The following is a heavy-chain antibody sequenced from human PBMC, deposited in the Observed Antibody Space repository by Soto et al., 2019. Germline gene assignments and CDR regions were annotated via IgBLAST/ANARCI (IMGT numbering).Heavy chain of an antibody. CDR2: IHYSGGT. V-gene: IGHV4-59*08. Sequence: PSETLSLTCTVSGGSISRYSWSWIRQPPGKGLEWIGYIHYSGGTKYNPSLKSRVTISADTSKNQFSLKLSSVTAADTAVYYCARGHYDFWSGYFATIDYWGQGTLVTVSS. D-gene: IGHD3-3*01. CDR1: GGSISRYS. J-gene: IGHJ4*02. CDR3: ARGHYDFWSGYFATIDY.